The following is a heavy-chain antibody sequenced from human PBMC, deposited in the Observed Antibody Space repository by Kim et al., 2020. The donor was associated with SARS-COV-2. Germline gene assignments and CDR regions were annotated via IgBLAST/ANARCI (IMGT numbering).Heavy chain of an antibody. Sequence: KGRFTICRANSKNALYLQMNSLRAEDTAVYYCARDGGSSWYGYYYYYGMDVWGQGTTVTVSS. J-gene: IGHJ6*02. V-gene: IGHV3-30*01. CDR3: ARDGGSSWYGYYYYYGMDV. D-gene: IGHD6-13*01.